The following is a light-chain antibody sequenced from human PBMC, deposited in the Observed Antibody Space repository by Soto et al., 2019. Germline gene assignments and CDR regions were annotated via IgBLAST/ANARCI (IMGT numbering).Light chain of an antibody. Sequence: DIQMTQSPSTLSASVGDRVTVTCRASQSISTWLAWYQQKPGKAPNLLIYKASSLESGVPSRFSGSGSGTGFTLTISSLQPDDVATYYCQQYKDYPLTFGGGTKVEIK. CDR2: KAS. V-gene: IGKV1-5*03. CDR3: QQYKDYPLT. J-gene: IGKJ4*01. CDR1: QSISTW.